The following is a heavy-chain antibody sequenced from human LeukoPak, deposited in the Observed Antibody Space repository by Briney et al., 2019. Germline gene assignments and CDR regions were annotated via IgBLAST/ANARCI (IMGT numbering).Heavy chain of an antibody. CDR2: ISSSGSTI. CDR3: ARVSRELPYFDY. CDR1: GFTFRSYE. V-gene: IGHV3-48*03. Sequence: PGGSLRLSCAASGFTFRSYEMNWVRQAPGKGLEWVSYISSSGSTIYYADSVKGRFTISRDNAKNSLYLQMNSLRAEDTAVYYCARVSRELPYFDYWGQGTLVTVSS. J-gene: IGHJ4*02. D-gene: IGHD1-26*01.